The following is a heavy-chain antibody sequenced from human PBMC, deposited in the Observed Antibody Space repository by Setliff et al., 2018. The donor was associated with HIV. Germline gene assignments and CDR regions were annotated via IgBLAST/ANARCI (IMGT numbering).Heavy chain of an antibody. CDR2: MYPGTSTT. CDR3: AKKGGDQWLFGGYAFDI. CDR1: GYSFSTYW. Sequence: GESLKISCQGSGYSFSTYWIGWVRQMPGKGLEWMGIMYPGTSTTKYSPSFQGQVTISVDKSITTAYLQWSSLKASDTAIYYCAKKGGDQWLFGGYAFDIWGQGTMVTVSS. V-gene: IGHV5-51*01. D-gene: IGHD3-22*01. J-gene: IGHJ3*02.